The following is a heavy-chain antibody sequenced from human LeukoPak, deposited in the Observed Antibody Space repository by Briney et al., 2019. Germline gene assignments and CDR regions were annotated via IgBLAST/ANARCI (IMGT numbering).Heavy chain of an antibody. D-gene: IGHD3-9*01. CDR2: INHSGST. V-gene: IGHV4-34*01. J-gene: IGHJ4*02. Sequence: PSETLSLTCAVYGGSFSGYYWSWIRQPPGKGLEWIGEINHSGSTNYNPSLKSRVTISVDTSKNQFSLKLSSVTAADTAVYYCARLGRYFDWLLYPRPKSRYFDYWGQGTLVTVSS. CDR1: GGSFSGYY. CDR3: ARLGRYFDWLLYPRPKSRYFDY.